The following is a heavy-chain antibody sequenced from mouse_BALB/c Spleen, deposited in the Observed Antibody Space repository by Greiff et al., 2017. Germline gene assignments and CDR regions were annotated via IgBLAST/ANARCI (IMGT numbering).Heavy chain of an antibody. CDR1: GFSLTSYG. D-gene: IGHD2-1*01. J-gene: IGHJ2*01. CDR2: IWAGGST. Sequence: VQGVESGPGLVAPSQSLSITCTVSGFSLTSYGVHWVRQPPGKGLEWLGVIWAGGSTNYNSALMSRLSISKDNSKSQVFLKMNSLQTDDTAMYYCARDIQLYYGNAPDYWGQGTTLTVSS. V-gene: IGHV2-9*02. CDR3: ARDIQLYYGNAPDY.